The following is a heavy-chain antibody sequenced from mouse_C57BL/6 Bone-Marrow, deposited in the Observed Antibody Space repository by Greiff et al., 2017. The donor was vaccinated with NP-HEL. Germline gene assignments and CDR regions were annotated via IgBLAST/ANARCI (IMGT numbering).Heavy chain of an antibody. V-gene: IGHV1-42*01. CDR2: INPSTGGT. Sequence: EVQLQQSGPELVKPGASVKISCKASGYSFTGYYMNWVKQSPEKSLEWIGEINPSTGGTTYNQKFKAKATLTVDKSSSTAYMQLKSLTSEDSAVYYCARRGRITTVVFDYWGQGTTLTVSS. D-gene: IGHD1-1*01. J-gene: IGHJ2*01. CDR3: ARRGRITTVVFDY. CDR1: GYSFTGYY.